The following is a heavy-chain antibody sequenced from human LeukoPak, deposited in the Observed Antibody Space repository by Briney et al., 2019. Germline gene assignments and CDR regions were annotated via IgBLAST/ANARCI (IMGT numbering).Heavy chain of an antibody. CDR2: IYYSGST. CDR3: ATNPDVLSAWFDP. Sequence: PSETLSLTCTVSGGSISSYYWSGIRQPPGKGLEWIGYIYYSGSTNYNPSLKSRVTISVDTSKNQFSLKLSSVTAADTAVYYCATNPDVLSAWFDPWGQGTLVTVSS. CDR1: GGSISSYY. D-gene: IGHD2-8*01. J-gene: IGHJ5*02. V-gene: IGHV4-59*01.